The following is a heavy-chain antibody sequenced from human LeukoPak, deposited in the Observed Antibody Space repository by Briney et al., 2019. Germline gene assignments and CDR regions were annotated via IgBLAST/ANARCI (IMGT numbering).Heavy chain of an antibody. CDR1: GYSISSGYY. Sequence: SETLSLTCTVSGYSISSGYYWGWIRQPPGKGLEWIGSIYHSGSTYYNPSLESRVTISIDTSKNHFSLNLTAVTAADTAIYYCARTGSGRDYYGMDVWGQGTSVTVSS. D-gene: IGHD5-12*01. V-gene: IGHV4-38-2*02. J-gene: IGHJ6*02. CDR2: IYHSGST. CDR3: ARTGSGRDYYGMDV.